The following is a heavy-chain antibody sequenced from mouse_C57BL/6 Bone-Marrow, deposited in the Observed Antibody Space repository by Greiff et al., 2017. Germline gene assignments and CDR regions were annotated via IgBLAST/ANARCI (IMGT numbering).Heavy chain of an antibody. J-gene: IGHJ4*01. CDR1: GFTFSDYG. CDR3: TRPYVHYAMDY. CDR2: ISSGGDYI. D-gene: IGHD2-14*01. V-gene: IGHV5-17*03. Sequence: EVKVEESGGGLVKPGGSLKLSCAASGFTFSDYGMHWVRQAPEKGLEWVAYISSGGDYIYYADTVKGRFTISRDNARNTLYLQMSSLKSEDTAMYYCTRPYVHYAMDYWGQGTSVTVSS.